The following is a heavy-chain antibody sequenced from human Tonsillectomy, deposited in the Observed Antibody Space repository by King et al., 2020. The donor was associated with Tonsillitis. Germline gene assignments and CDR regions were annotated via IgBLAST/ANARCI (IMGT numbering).Heavy chain of an antibody. D-gene: IGHD2-2*03. V-gene: IGHV3-23*04. CDR1: GFTFSSYA. CDR3: AKGGLGYCSSTNCYYYFDY. CDR2: ISGGGGSA. J-gene: IGHJ4*02. Sequence: VQLVQSGGGLVQPGGSLRLSCAASGFTFSSYAMSWLRQAPGKGLEWVSAISGGGGSAFYADSVKGRFTISRDNSKNTLYLQMNSQSAEDTAVYFCAKGGLGYCSSTNCYYYFDYWGQGTLVTVSS.